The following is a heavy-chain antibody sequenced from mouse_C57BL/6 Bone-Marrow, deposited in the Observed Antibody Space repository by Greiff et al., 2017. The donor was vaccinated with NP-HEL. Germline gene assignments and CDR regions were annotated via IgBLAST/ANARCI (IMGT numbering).Heavy chain of an antibody. J-gene: IGHJ2*01. CDR3: ARYYYGSSSFDD. D-gene: IGHD1-1*01. V-gene: IGHV1-72*01. CDR2: IEPNSGGT. Sequence: QVQLQQPGAELVKPGASVKLSCKASGYTFTSYLMHWVKQRPGRGLEWIGRIEPNSGGTKYNEKFKSKATLTVDKPSSTAYMQLNSLTSEDSAVYDCARYYYGSSSFDDWGQGTTLTVSS. CDR1: GYTFTSYL.